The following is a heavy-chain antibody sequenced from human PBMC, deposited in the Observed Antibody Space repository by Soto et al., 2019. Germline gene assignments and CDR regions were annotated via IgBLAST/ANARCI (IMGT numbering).Heavy chain of an antibody. V-gene: IGHV4-4*07. D-gene: IGHD2-2*01. CDR2: IYTSGST. CDR3: ASNRLGYCSSTSCPGDV. Sequence: SETLSLTCTVSGGSISSYYWSWIRQPAGKGLEWIGRIYTSGSTNYNPSLKSRVTMSVDTSKDQFSLKLSSVTAADTAVYYCASNRLGYCSSTSCPGDVWGQGTTVTVSS. J-gene: IGHJ6*02. CDR1: GGSISSYY.